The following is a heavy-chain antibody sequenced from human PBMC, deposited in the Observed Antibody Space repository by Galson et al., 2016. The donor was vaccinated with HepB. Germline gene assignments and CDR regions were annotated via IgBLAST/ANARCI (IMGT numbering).Heavy chain of an antibody. Sequence: SLRLSCAASGFTFSSSWMHWVRQAPGEGLVWVSRINSDGSSTNYADSVKGRFTISRDNAKNTLYLQMNSLRAEDTAVYYCAVYSFPIAAAGPARSLQHWGQGTLVTVPS. CDR1: GFTFSSSW. J-gene: IGHJ1*01. D-gene: IGHD6-13*01. CDR3: AVYSFPIAAAGPARSLQH. V-gene: IGHV3-74*01. CDR2: INSDGSST.